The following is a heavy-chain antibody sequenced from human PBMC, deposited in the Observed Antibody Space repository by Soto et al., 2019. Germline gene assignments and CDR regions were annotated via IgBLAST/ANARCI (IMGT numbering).Heavy chain of an antibody. D-gene: IGHD3-10*01. J-gene: IGHJ6*02. CDR1: RDTFNKYA. V-gene: IGHV1-69*01. CDR3: ASGENYLGV. CDR2: IIPIFSSS. Sequence: QVQLVQSVAEVKKPGSSVKVSCKTSRDTFNKYAFNWVRQAPGQGLEWMGWIIPIFSSSNYAEKFQGRVTITADDSTSTAYMELRSLRFEDAAVYYCASGENYLGVWGQGTTVTVSS.